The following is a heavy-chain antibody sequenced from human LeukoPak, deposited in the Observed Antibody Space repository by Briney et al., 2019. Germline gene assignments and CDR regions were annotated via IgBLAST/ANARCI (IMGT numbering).Heavy chain of an antibody. V-gene: IGHV4-34*01. J-gene: IGHJ6*03. CDR3: ARGVDYYGSGSYSYYCYYTDV. CDR1: GGSFSGYY. D-gene: IGHD3-10*01. Sequence: SETLSLTCAVYGGSFSGYYWSWIRQPPGKGLEWIGEINHSGSTNYNPSLKSRVTISVDTSKNQFSLKLSSVTAADTAVYYCARGVDYYGSGSYSYYCYYTDVWGKGTTVTVSS. CDR2: INHSGST.